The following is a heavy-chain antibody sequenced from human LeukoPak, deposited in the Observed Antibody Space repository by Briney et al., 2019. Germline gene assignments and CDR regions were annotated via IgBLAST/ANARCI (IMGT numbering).Heavy chain of an antibody. CDR1: GGSISSYY. CDR3: AREGERYCSSTSCYTPFSRGVYGMDV. V-gene: IGHV4-34*01. J-gene: IGHJ6*02. Sequence: PSETLSLTCTVSGGSISSYYWSWIRQPPGKGLEWIGEINHSGSTNYNPSLKSRVTISVDTSKNQFSLKLSSVTAADTAVYYCAREGERYCSSTSCYTPFSRGVYGMDVWGQGTTVTVSS. CDR2: INHSGST. D-gene: IGHD2-2*01.